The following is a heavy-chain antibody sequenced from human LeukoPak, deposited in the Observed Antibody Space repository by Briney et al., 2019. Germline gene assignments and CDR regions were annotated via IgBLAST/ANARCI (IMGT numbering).Heavy chain of an antibody. V-gene: IGHV3-21*01. CDR1: GFTFTTYS. Sequence: GGSLRLSCAASGFTFTTYSMNWVRQAPGKGLEWVSSISSSSDTYYSDSVKGRFTISRDSAQNLLHLQMNTLRAEDTAVYYCARDPPGSGSLLHFEYWGQGTVVTVSS. CDR2: ISSSSDT. D-gene: IGHD5-12*01. J-gene: IGHJ4*02. CDR3: ARDPPGSGSLLHFEY.